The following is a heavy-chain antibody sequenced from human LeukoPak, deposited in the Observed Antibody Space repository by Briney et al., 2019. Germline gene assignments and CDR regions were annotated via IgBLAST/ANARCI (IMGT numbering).Heavy chain of an antibody. Sequence: PGGSLRLSCVASGITFSSYSMNWVRQAPGKGLEWVSYISSFSGTINYADSVKGRFTISRDNAKNSLYLQMNSLRAEDTAVYYCAELGITMIGDVWGKGTTVTISS. CDR3: AELGITMIGDV. CDR2: ISSFSGTI. D-gene: IGHD3-10*02. CDR1: GITFSSYS. V-gene: IGHV3-48*04. J-gene: IGHJ6*04.